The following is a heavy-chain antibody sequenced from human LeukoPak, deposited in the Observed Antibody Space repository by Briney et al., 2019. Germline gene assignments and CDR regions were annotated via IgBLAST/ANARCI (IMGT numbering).Heavy chain of an antibody. CDR1: GGSISSSSYY. J-gene: IGHJ4*02. V-gene: IGHV4-39*01. Sequence: SETLSLTCTVSGGSISSSSYYWGWIRQPPGKGLEWIGSIYYSGSTYYNPSLKSRVTISVDTSKNQFSPKLSSVTAADTAVYYCASYFWSGYYTTVFDYWGQGTLVTVSS. CDR2: IYYSGST. CDR3: ASYFWSGYYTTVFDY. D-gene: IGHD3-3*01.